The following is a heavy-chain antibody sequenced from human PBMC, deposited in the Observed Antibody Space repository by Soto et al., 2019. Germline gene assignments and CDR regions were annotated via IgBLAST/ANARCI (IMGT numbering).Heavy chain of an antibody. CDR1: GFSLSNYA. D-gene: IGHD3-10*01. CDR2: ISVRGVT. CDR3: AKQQGSGTPYYYSMDV. Sequence: EVQLLESGGGLFKPGESLRLSCAASGFSLSNYAMSWVRQDPGKVLEWVSVISVRGVTFTAFALKDRFTIARENSKYTLHLEMNRLRGEDTAVYYCAKQQGSGTPYYYSMDVWCQGTTATVSS. V-gene: IGHV3-23*01. J-gene: IGHJ6*02.